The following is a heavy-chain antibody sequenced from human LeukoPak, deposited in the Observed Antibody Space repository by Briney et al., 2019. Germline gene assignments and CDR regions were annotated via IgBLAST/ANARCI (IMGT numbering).Heavy chain of an antibody. CDR2: ISAYNGNT. D-gene: IGHD3-3*01. Sequence: ASVKVSCKASGYTFSGYYMHWVRQAPGQGLEWMGWISAYNGNTNYAQKLQGRVTMTTDTSTSTAYMELRSLRSDDTAVYYCARGYDFWSGFHGYYYYMDVWGKGTTVTVSS. CDR3: ARGYDFWSGFHGYYYYMDV. V-gene: IGHV1-18*04. CDR1: GYTFSGYY. J-gene: IGHJ6*03.